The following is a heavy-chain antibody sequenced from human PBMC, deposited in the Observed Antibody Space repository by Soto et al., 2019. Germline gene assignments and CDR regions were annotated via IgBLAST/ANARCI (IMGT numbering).Heavy chain of an antibody. CDR2: ISARGGSS. D-gene: IGHD5-12*01. V-gene: IGHV3-23*01. CDR1: GFSFSSYA. Sequence: EVQLLESGGGLVQPGGSLRLSCAASGFSFSSYAMVWVRQAPGKGLEWVSVISARGGSSYFADSVKGRFTISRDNSKNVLSLGMNSLRAEDTAIYFCAKGSIEYSASVDNWGQGTLVLVSS. J-gene: IGHJ4*02. CDR3: AKGSIEYSASVDN.